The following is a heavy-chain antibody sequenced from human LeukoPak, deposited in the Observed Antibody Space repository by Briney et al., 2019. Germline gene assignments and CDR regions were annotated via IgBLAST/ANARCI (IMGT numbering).Heavy chain of an antibody. CDR2: INGATGNT. V-gene: IGHV1-3*01. J-gene: IGHJ6*02. Sequence: ASVNLSCKASGYTFTSHALHWVRQAPGESLEWMAWINGATGNTEYSQKFQARVTITRDTSASTAYMELSSLRSEDTAVYYCARSIIIVPNTSYYYYYMDVWGQGTTVTVSS. D-gene: IGHD3-10*01. CDR1: GYTFTSHA. CDR3: ARSIIIVPNTSYYYYYMDV.